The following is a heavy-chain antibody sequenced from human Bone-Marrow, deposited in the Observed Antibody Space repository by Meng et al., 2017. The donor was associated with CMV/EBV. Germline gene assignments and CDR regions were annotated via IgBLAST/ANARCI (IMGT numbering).Heavy chain of an antibody. CDR2: IGTAGDT. V-gene: IGHV3-13*01. CDR1: GFTFSSYD. CDR3: ARQDYGDYDYLGDAFDI. Sequence: GESLKISCAAPGFTFSSYDMHWVRQATGKGLEWVSAIGTAGDTYYPGSVKGRFTISRDNSKNTLYLQMNSLRAEDTAVYYCARQDYGDYDYLGDAFDIWGQGTRVTVSS. D-gene: IGHD4-17*01. J-gene: IGHJ3*02.